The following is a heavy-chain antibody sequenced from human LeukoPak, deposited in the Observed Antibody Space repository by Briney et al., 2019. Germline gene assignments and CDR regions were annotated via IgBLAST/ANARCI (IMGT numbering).Heavy chain of an antibody. CDR1: GFTFRSYA. D-gene: IGHD4-17*01. J-gene: IGHJ5*01. V-gene: IGHV3-23*01. Sequence: GGSLRLSCAASGFTFRSYAMSWVRQAPGKGLEWVSSITGGHFPTYYTDSVKGRFTTSRDNSKNTLYLQMNSLRADDTAVYYCTRDPNGDYVGAFESWGQGTLVTVSS. CDR2: ITGGHFPT. CDR3: TRDPNGDYVGAFES.